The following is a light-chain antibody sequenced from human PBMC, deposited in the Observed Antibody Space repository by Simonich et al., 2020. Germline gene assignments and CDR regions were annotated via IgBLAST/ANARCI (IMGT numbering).Light chain of an antibody. V-gene: IGKV3-11*01. J-gene: IGKJ4*01. CDR1: QSVSSY. Sequence: EIVLTQSPATLSLSPGERATLSCRASQSVSSYLAWYQQKPGQAPRLLIDDASNRATGIPARFRGSGSGTDFTLTISSLEPEDFAVYYCQQRSNWPPALTFGGGTKVEIK. CDR2: DAS. CDR3: QQRSNWPPALT.